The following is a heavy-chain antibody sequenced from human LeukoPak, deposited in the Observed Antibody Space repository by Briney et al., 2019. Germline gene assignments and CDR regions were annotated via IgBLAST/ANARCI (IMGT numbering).Heavy chain of an antibody. V-gene: IGHV3-7*01. CDR3: ATYYGSGVYYTDY. D-gene: IGHD3-10*01. CDR1: GFTFSSYW. Sequence: GGSLRLSCAASGFTFSSYWMSWVRQAPGKGLEWVANIKQDGSEKYYVDSVKGRFTISRDTSKNTLYLQMNGLRAEDTGVYFCATYYGSGVYYTDYWGQGTLVTVYS. CDR2: IKQDGSEK. J-gene: IGHJ4*02.